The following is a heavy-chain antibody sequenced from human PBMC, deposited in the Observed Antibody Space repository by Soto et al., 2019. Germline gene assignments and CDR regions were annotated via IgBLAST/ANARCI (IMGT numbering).Heavy chain of an antibody. Sequence: GESLKISCKGSGYSCTTYWIAWVRQMPGKGLEWVGIIYPGDSDTRYSPSFEGHVTISVDKPISTAFLQWNSLKASDNAIYYCARHSTSAPKDYWGQGTLVTVSS. CDR3: ARHSTSAPKDY. J-gene: IGHJ4*01. V-gene: IGHV5-51*01. CDR2: IYPGDSDT. D-gene: IGHD3-10*01. CDR1: GYSCTTYW.